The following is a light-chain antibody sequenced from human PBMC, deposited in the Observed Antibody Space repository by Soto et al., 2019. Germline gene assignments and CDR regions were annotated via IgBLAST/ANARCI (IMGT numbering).Light chain of an antibody. J-gene: IGKJ2*01. CDR3: QQYGDSPPYT. Sequence: EIVLTQSPGTLSLSPGERATLSCRASQSVNNNYLAWYQQKPGQAPRLLINVASSRATGIPDRFSGSGSGTDFTLTISRLEPEDFAVYYCQQYGDSPPYTFGQGTKVEI. CDR2: VAS. CDR1: QSVNNNY. V-gene: IGKV3-20*01.